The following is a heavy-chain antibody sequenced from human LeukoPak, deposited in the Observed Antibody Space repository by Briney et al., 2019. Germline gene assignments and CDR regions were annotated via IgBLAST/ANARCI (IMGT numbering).Heavy chain of an antibody. V-gene: IGHV1-2*02. CDR2: INPNSGGT. CDR1: GYTFTSYG. D-gene: IGHD3-22*01. Sequence: ASVKVSCKASGYTFTSYGISWVRQAPGQGLEWMGWINPNSGGTNYAQTFKGRVTMTRDTSISTAYMELSRLRSDDTAVYYCARDREGYYCDSSGYYGYWGQGTLVTVSS. CDR3: ARDREGYYCDSSGYYGY. J-gene: IGHJ4*02.